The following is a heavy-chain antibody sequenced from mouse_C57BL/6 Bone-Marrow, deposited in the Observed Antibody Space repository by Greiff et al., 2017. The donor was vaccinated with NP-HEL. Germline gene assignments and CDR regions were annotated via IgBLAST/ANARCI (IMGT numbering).Heavy chain of an antibody. CDR1: GFTFTDYY. J-gene: IGHJ4*01. CDR2: IRNKANGYTT. V-gene: IGHV7-3*01. D-gene: IGHD2-4*01. Sequence: EVKVEESGGGLVQPGGSLSLSCAASGFTFTDYYMSWVRQPPGKALEWLGFIRNKANGYTTEYSASVKGRFTISRDNSPSILYLQMNALIAEDSATYYCARSIYYDDADDPFYAMDYWGQGTSATVSS. CDR3: ARSIYYDDADDPFYAMDY.